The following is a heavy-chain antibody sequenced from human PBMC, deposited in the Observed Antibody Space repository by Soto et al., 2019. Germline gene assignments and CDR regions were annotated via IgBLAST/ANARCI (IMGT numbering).Heavy chain of an antibody. CDR2: INHSGST. V-gene: IGHV4-34*01. Sequence: SETLSLTCAVYGGSFSGYYWSWIRQPPGKGLEWIGEINHSGSTNYNPSLKSRVTISVDTSKNQFSLKLSSVTAADTAVHYCALFPGYGDYSESPIVYYYGMDVWGQGTTVTVSS. CDR3: ALFPGYGDYSESPIVYYYGMDV. D-gene: IGHD4-17*01. J-gene: IGHJ6*02. CDR1: GGSFSGYY.